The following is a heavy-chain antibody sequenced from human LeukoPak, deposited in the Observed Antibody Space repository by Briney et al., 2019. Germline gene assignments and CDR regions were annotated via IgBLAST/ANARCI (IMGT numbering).Heavy chain of an antibody. CDR1: GYSFITYY. CDR3: ARADHRIGGFDP. Sequence: ASVKVSCKASGYSFITYYIHWVRQAPGQGLEWMGLIDPSGDSTRYAQNFQGRVTMTRDTSANTVYMELSSLRSEDTAMYYCARADHRIGGFDPWGQGTLVTVSS. CDR2: IDPSGDST. V-gene: IGHV1-46*03. J-gene: IGHJ5*02. D-gene: IGHD1-14*01.